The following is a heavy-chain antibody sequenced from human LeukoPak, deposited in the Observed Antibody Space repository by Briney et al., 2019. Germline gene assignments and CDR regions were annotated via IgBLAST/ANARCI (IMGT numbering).Heavy chain of an antibody. Sequence: GGSLRLSCAASGFTFSSYAMHWVRQAPGKGLEWVAVISYDGSNKYYADSVKGQFTTSRDNSKNTLYLQMNSLRAEDTAVYYCARDQQKTGGFDYWGQGTLVTVSS. CDR1: GFTFSSYA. V-gene: IGHV3-30*04. J-gene: IGHJ4*02. CDR2: ISYDGSNK. CDR3: ARDQQKTGGFDY. D-gene: IGHD1-14*01.